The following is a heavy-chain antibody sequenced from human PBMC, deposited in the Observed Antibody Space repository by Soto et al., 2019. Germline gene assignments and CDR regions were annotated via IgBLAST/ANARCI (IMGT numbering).Heavy chain of an antibody. J-gene: IGHJ6*02. D-gene: IGHD2-15*01. CDR2: IDHSGST. CDR1: GGSLSAYY. V-gene: IGHV4-34*01. Sequence: SETLSLTCAVNGGSLSAYYWTWIRQPPGRGLEWIREIDHSGSTNYNPSLESRVTISIDTAKNRFSLNVTSVTAADTAVYYCVRGLRYSGMDVWGQGTTVTVS. CDR3: VRGLRYSGMDV.